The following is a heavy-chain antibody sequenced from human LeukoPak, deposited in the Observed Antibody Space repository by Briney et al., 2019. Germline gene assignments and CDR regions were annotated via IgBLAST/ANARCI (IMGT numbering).Heavy chain of an antibody. D-gene: IGHD2-2*01. V-gene: IGHV1-18*01. CDR3: ARDCSSTSCYDHYYGMDV. Sequence: GASVTVSCMASGYTFTSYGISWVRQAPGQGLEWMGWISAYNGNTNYAQKLQGRVTMTTDTSTSTAYMELRSLRSDDTAVYYCARDCSSTSCYDHYYGMDVWGQGNTVTVSS. CDR1: GYTFTSYG. J-gene: IGHJ6*02. CDR2: ISAYNGNT.